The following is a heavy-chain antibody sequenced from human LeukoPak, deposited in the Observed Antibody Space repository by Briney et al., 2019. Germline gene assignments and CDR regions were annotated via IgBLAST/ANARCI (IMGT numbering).Heavy chain of an antibody. Sequence: SETLSLTCSVSGYAISSGYFWGWIRQPPGKGLEWIGTIYHSGSTYYNPSLKSRVTISVDTSKSQFSLKLSSVTAADTAVYYCARDLFGYYYYMDVWGKGTTVTVSS. CDR2: IYHSGST. CDR3: ARDLFGYYYYMDV. J-gene: IGHJ6*03. D-gene: IGHD3-10*01. V-gene: IGHV4-38-2*02. CDR1: GYAISSGYF.